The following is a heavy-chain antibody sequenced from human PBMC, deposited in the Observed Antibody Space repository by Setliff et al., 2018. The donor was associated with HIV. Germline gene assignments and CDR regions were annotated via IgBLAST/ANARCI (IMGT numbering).Heavy chain of an antibody. D-gene: IGHD3-10*01. CDR1: GYTFTGYY. J-gene: IGHJ5*01. Sequence: ASVKVSCKASGYTFTGYYIHWMRQAPGQGLEWMGWINPKSGDTTYAQKFEDRVTMTRDTSSRTAYMDLSRLTSGDTAVYYCAKVASVTMIRGALGSWGQGTLVTVSS. V-gene: IGHV1-2*02. CDR2: INPKSGDT. CDR3: AKVASVTMIRGALGS.